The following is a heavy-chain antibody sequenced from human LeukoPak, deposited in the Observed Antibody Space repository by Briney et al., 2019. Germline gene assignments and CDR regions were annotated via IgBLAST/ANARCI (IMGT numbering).Heavy chain of an antibody. D-gene: IGHD6-13*01. CDR1: GFIFSRYG. Sequence: GGSLRLSCVASGFIFSRYGMHWVRQAPGKGLEYVSAISNSGGSTYYANSVKGRFTISRDNSKNTLYLQMGSLRGEDMAVYYCARGPITGAAGTYYYYGMDVWGQGTTVTVSS. CDR2: ISNSGGST. V-gene: IGHV3-64*01. CDR3: ARGPITGAAGTYYYYGMDV. J-gene: IGHJ6*02.